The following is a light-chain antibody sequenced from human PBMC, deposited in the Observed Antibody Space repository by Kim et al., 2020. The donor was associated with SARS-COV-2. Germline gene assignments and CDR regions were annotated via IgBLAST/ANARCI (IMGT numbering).Light chain of an antibody. V-gene: IGKV1-17*01. CDR2: GAS. Sequence: ASVGDRVTITGRASQDIRNDLGWYQQNPGRAPERLIYGASSLQSGVPSRFSGSGSGTEFTLPISSVQPEDFATYFCLQQSTYPFTFGQRTRLEIK. J-gene: IGKJ5*01. CDR1: QDIRND. CDR3: LQQSTYPFT.